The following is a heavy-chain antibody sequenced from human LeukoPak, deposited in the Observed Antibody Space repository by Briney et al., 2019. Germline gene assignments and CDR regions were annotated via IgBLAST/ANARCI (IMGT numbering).Heavy chain of an antibody. CDR3: ARGWDFWSGYYILDFDY. CDR1: GYTFTGYY. CDR2: INPNSGGT. D-gene: IGHD3-3*01. V-gene: IGHV1-2*02. J-gene: IGHJ4*02. Sequence: ASVKVSCKASGYTFTGYYMHWVRQAPGQGLEWMGWINPNSGGTNYAQKFQGRVTMTRDTSISTAYMELSRLRSDNTAVYYCARGWDFWSGYYILDFDYWGQGTLVTVSS.